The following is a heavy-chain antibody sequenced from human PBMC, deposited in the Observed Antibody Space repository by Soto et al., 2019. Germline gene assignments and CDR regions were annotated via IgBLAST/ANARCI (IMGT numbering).Heavy chain of an antibody. J-gene: IGHJ4*02. CDR3: ARGVYDYIWGTAVHYFDY. V-gene: IGHV3-66*01. CDR2: IYSGGST. CDR1: GFTVSSNY. D-gene: IGHD3-16*01. Sequence: GGSLRLSCAASGFTVSSNYMSWVRQAPGKGLEWVSVIYSGGSTYYADSVKGRFTISRDNSKNTLYLQMNSLRAEDTAVYYCARGVYDYIWGTAVHYFDYWGQGTLVTVSS.